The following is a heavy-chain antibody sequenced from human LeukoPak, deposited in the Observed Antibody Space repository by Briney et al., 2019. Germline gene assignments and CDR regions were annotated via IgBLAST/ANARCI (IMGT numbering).Heavy chain of an antibody. CDR2: IIPIFGIA. Sequence: ASVKVSCNASAGTFSSYTVSWVRQAPGQGLEWMGRIIPIFGIANYAQKFEGTVTITAAKSTSTAYKELSSLRSKDTTVYNAAGHKTVAGTSKWFNPWGEGTLVTVSS. CDR3: AGHKTVAGTSKWFNP. J-gene: IGHJ5*02. CDR1: AGTFSSYT. D-gene: IGHD6-19*01. V-gene: IGHV1-69*02.